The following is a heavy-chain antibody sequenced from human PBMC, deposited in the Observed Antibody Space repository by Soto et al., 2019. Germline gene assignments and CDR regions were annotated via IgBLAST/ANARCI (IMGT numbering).Heavy chain of an antibody. J-gene: IGHJ3*01. V-gene: IGHV3-74*01. D-gene: IGHD3-10*02. CDR3: ARSPGGYYVD. CDR1: GFSFSSYW. Sequence: EVQLVESGGTLVQPGGSLRLSCADSGFSFSSYWMHWVRQGPGKGLVWVARINTDGSSTNYADSVKGRFTISRDNAKNTLYLQMISLRAEDTAVYYCARSPGGYYVDWGQGTMVTVSS. CDR2: INTDGSST.